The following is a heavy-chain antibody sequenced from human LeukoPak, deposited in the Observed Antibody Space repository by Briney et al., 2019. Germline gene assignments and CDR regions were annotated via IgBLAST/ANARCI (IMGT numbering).Heavy chain of an antibody. CDR1: GFTFSTYA. V-gene: IGHV3-21*01. Sequence: GGSLRLSCAASGFTFSTYAMNWVRQAPGKGLEWVSVISGSGSNTYYADSVKGRFTISRDNAKNSLYLQMNSLRAEDTAVYYCARERNMGYYDSSGYFDYWGQGTLVTVSS. D-gene: IGHD3-22*01. J-gene: IGHJ4*02. CDR3: ARERNMGYYDSSGYFDY. CDR2: ISGSGSNT.